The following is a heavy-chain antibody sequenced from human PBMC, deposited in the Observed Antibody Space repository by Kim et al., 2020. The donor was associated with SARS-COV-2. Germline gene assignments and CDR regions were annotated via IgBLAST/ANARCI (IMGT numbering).Heavy chain of an antibody. V-gene: IGHV4-34*01. J-gene: IGHJ4*02. Sequence: SETLSLTCAVYGGSFSGYRWSWIRQPPGKGLEWIGEINHSGSSNYNASLKSRVTISVDTSKNQFSLKLTSVTAADTAVYYCAIAPHCGSSTCYETGFWGQGTLVTVSS. CDR2: INHSGSS. CDR1: GGSFSGYR. D-gene: IGHD2-2*01. CDR3: AIAPHCGSSTCYETGF.